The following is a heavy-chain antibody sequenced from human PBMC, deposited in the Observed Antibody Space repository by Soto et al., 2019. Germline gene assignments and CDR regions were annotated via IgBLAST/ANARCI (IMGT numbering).Heavy chain of an antibody. CDR1: GYSFTSYW. Sequence: GESLKISCKGSGYSFTSYWIGWGRQMPGKGLEWMGIIYPGDSDTRYSPSFQGQVTISADKSISTAYLQWSSLKASDTAMYYCARLLRYCSGGSCYGWFDPWGQGTLVTVSS. CDR3: ARLLRYCSGGSCYGWFDP. CDR2: IYPGDSDT. J-gene: IGHJ5*02. V-gene: IGHV5-51*01. D-gene: IGHD2-15*01.